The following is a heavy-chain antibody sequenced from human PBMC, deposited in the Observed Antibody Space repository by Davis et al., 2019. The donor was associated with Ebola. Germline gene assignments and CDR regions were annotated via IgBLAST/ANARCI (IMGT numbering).Heavy chain of an antibody. CDR2: IYYSGST. Sequence: SETLSLTCTVSGGSISSGDFYWSWIRQPPGKGLEWIGYIYYSGSTYYNPSLKSRVTISVDTSKNQFSLKLSSVTAADTAVYYCARARLQGVDPWGQGTLVTVSS. J-gene: IGHJ5*02. CDR1: GGSISSGDFY. V-gene: IGHV4-30-4*01. D-gene: IGHD4-11*01. CDR3: ARARLQGVDP.